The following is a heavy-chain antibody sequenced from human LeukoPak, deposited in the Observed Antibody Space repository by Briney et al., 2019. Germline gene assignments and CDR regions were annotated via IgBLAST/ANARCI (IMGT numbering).Heavy chain of an antibody. J-gene: IGHJ6*03. CDR2: MNPNSGNT. CDR1: GYTFTSYD. Sequence: ASVKVSCKASGYTFTSYDINWVRQATGQGFEWMGWMNPNSGNTGYAQKFQGRVTITRNTSISAAYMELSSLRSEDTAVYYCARGLYVGRPHRYYMDVWGKGTTVTVSS. V-gene: IGHV1-8*03. D-gene: IGHD5/OR15-5a*01. CDR3: ARGLYVGRPHRYYMDV.